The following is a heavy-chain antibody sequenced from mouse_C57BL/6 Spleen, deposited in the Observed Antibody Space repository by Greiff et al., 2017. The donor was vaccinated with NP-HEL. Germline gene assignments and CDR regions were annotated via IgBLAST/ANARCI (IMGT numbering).Heavy chain of an antibody. CDR3: ARYGYDVNYAMDY. D-gene: IGHD2-2*01. V-gene: IGHV1-4*01. CDR2: INPSSGYT. CDR1: GYTFTSYT. Sequence: QVQLQQPGAELARPGASVKMSCKASGYTFTSYTMHWVKQRPGQGLEWIGYINPSSGYTKYNQKFKDKATLTADKSSSTAYMQLSSLTSEDSAVYYCARYGYDVNYAMDYWGQGTSVTVSS. J-gene: IGHJ4*01.